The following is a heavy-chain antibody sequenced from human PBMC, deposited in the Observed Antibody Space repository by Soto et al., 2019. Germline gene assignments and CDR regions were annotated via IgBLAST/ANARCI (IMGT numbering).Heavy chain of an antibody. Sequence: ASVKVSFKASGYSFTSYYMHLVRQAPGQGLEWMGIINPSGGSTSYAQKFQGRVTMTRDTSTSTVYMELSSLRSEDTAVYYCARSIVGAPLWYFDLWGRGTLVTVSS. V-gene: IGHV1-46*01. D-gene: IGHD1-26*01. CDR2: INPSGGST. CDR1: GYSFTSYY. J-gene: IGHJ2*01. CDR3: ARSIVGAPLWYFDL.